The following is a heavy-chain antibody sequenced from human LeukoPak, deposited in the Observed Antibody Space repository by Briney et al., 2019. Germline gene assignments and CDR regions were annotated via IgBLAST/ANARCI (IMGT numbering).Heavy chain of an antibody. D-gene: IGHD1-1*01. V-gene: IGHV3-30*18. J-gene: IGHJ4*02. CDR3: AKEEGELERSSPGY. Sequence: HPGGSLILSCAASGFTFSSYGMHWVRQAPGKGLEWVAVISYDESNIYYADAVKGRFTISRDNSKNTLYLQMNSLRAEDTAVYYCAKEEGELERSSPGYWGQGTLVTVSS. CDR2: ISYDESNI. CDR1: GFTFSSYG.